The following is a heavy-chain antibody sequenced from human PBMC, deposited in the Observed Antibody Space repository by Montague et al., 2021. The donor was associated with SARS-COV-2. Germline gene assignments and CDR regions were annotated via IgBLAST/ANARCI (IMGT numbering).Heavy chain of an antibody. CDR2: IYYSGST. CDR1: GGSVSSGGSY. V-gene: IGHV4-61*08. D-gene: IGHD6-6*01. Sequence: SETLSLTCTVSGGSVSSGGSYWSWIRQPPGKGLEWIGYIYYSGSTNYNPSLKSRVTISVDTSKNQFSLKLSSVTAADTAAYYCARGREYSSSAGFDYWGQGTLVTVSS. CDR3: ARGREYSSSAGFDY. J-gene: IGHJ4*02.